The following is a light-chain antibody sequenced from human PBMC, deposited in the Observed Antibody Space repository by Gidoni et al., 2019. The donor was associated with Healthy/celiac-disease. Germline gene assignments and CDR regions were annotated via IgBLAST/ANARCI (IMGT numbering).Light chain of an antibody. CDR3: QHLGT. Sequence: DIQMTQSPSTLSASVGDRVTITCRASQSISSGLAWYQQKPGKAPKLLIYKASSLESGVPSRFSGSGSGTEFTLTISSLQPDDFATYYCQHLGTFGQGTKVEIK. V-gene: IGKV1-5*03. J-gene: IGKJ1*01. CDR2: KAS. CDR1: QSISSG.